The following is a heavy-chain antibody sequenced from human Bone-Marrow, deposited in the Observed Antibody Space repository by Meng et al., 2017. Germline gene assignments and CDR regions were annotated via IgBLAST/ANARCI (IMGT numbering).Heavy chain of an antibody. D-gene: IGHD3-10*01. Sequence: QGQRKQWGAGLLKPSGPLSLPGAVYGGSFSGYYWSWIRQPPGKGLEWIGEINHSGSTNYNPSLKSRVTISVDTSKNQFSLKLSSVTAADTAVYYCARAYYGSGSYYQNWGQGTLVTVSS. V-gene: IGHV4-34*01. CDR3: ARAYYGSGSYYQN. J-gene: IGHJ4*02. CDR2: INHSGST. CDR1: GGSFSGYY.